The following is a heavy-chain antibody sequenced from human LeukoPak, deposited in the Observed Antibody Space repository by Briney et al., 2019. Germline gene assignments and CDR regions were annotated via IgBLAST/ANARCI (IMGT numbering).Heavy chain of an antibody. D-gene: IGHD4-11*01. J-gene: IGHJ5*02. CDR2: IYYSGST. V-gene: IGHV4-59*01. CDR1: GGSISSYY. CDR3: ARERTVYNWFDP. Sequence: PSETLSLTCTVSGGSISSYYWSWIRQPPGKGLEWIGYIYYSGSTNYNPSLKSRVTISVDTSKNQFSLKLSSVTAADTAVYYCARERTVYNWFDPWGQGTLVTVSS.